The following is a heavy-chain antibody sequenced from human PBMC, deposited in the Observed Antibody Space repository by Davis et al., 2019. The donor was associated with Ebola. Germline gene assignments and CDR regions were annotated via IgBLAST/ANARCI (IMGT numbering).Heavy chain of an antibody. CDR3: AKDRGWGNYYDFWSGYSPLFDY. J-gene: IGHJ4*02. D-gene: IGHD3-3*01. CDR2: INSDGSST. Sequence: GESLKISCAASGFTFSSYWMHWVRQAPGKGLVWVSRINSDGSSTSYADSVKGRFTISRDNSKNTLYLQMNSLRAEDTAVYYCAKDRGWGNYYDFWSGYSPLFDYWGQGTLVTVSS. V-gene: IGHV3-74*01. CDR1: GFTFSSYW.